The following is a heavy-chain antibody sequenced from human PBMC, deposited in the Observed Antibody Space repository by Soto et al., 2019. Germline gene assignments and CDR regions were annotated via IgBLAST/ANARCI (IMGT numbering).Heavy chain of an antibody. Sequence: GGSLRLSCAASGFTFSTFVMTWVRQVPGEGLEWISSITGSGKSAYYADSVKGRVTISRDNSKNTLYLQITSLGVDDTAVYHCAVQLVENYYNMDVWGQGTTVPVSS. CDR1: GFTFSTFV. J-gene: IGHJ6*02. V-gene: IGHV3-23*01. CDR2: ITGSGKSA. CDR3: AVQLVENYYNMDV. D-gene: IGHD1-26*01.